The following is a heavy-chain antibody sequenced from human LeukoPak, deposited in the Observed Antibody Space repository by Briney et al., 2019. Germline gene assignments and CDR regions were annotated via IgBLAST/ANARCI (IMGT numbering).Heavy chain of an antibody. V-gene: IGHV3-48*01. Sequence: GGSLRLSCAASGFIFSSYSMNWVRQAPGEGLEWVSYISSLSGTIYYADSVKGRFTISRDNAKNSLYLQMNSLRAEDTAVYYCARDMSSGWYSNFDYWGQGTLVTVSS. CDR1: GFIFSSYS. CDR3: ARDMSSGWYSNFDY. CDR2: ISSLSGTI. D-gene: IGHD6-19*01. J-gene: IGHJ4*02.